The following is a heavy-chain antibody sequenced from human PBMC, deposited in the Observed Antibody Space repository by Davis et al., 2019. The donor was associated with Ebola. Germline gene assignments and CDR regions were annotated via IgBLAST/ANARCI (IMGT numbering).Heavy chain of an antibody. CDR2: IYYSGST. D-gene: IGHD3-3*01. CDR1: GGSFSGYY. Sequence: MPSETLSLTCAVYGGSFSGYYWSWIRQPPGKGLEWIGYIYYSGSTNYNPSLKSRVTISVDTSKNQFSLKLSSVTAADTAVYYCARSRVLRFLEWTHFDYWGQGTLVTVSS. CDR3: ARSRVLRFLEWTHFDY. J-gene: IGHJ4*02. V-gene: IGHV4-59*01.